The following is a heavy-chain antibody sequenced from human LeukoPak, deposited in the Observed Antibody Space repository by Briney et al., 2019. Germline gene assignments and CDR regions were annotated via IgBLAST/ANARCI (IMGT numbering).Heavy chain of an antibody. D-gene: IGHD3-22*01. J-gene: IGHJ5*02. CDR1: GYTLTELS. CDR2: FDPEDGET. Sequence: ASVKVPCKVSGYTLTELSMHWVRQAPGKGLEWMGGFDPEDGETIYAQKFQGRVTMTEDTSTDTAYMELSSLRSEDTAVYYCATRPNYYDSSGYSNWFDPWGQGTLVTVSS. V-gene: IGHV1-24*01. CDR3: ATRPNYYDSSGYSNWFDP.